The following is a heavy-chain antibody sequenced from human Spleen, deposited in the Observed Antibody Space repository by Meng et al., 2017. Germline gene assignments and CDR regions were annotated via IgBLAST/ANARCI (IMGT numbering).Heavy chain of an antibody. Sequence: QGQLVQSGAEVKKPGASVKVSCKASGYTFTSYDINWVRQATGQGLEWMGWMNPNSGATNYAQKFQGRVTMTRDTSMNTANMELSSLRSDDTAVYYCARGTVHATGGRTDYWGQGTLVTVSS. V-gene: IGHV1-8*01. J-gene: IGHJ4*02. D-gene: IGHD7-27*01. CDR3: ARGTVHATGGRTDY. CDR1: GYTFTSYD. CDR2: MNPNSGAT.